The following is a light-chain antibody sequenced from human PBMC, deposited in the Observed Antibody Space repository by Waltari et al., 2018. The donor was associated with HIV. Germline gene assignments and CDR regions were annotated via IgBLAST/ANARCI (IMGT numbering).Light chain of an antibody. J-gene: IGLJ3*02. CDR2: RNN. Sequence: QAGLTQPPSVSKGLRQTATLTCTGSTNNVGYQGAAGLQQHQGQPPKLLSYRNNNRPSGISERFSASRSGDTASLTITGLQPEDEADYYCSAWDSSLSAWVFGGGTKLTVL. CDR1: TNNVGYQG. V-gene: IGLV10-54*01. CDR3: SAWDSSLSAWV.